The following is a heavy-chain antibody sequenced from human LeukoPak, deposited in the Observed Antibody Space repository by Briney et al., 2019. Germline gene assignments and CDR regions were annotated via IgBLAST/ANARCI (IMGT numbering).Heavy chain of an antibody. V-gene: IGHV3-7*01. J-gene: IGHJ4*02. CDR3: ARGASGPFEY. CDR1: GFTFITYW. CDR2: IREDGGEK. Sequence: GSLLLSCVASGFTFITYWMSWVRQAPGKGLEWVANIREDGGEKYYVDSVKGRFTISRDNAKNSLYLQMNSLRAEDTAVYYCARGASGPFEYWGQGTLVTVSS.